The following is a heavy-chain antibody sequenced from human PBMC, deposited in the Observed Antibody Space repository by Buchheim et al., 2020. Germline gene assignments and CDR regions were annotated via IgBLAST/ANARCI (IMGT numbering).Heavy chain of an antibody. D-gene: IGHD6-19*01. J-gene: IGHJ6*02. Sequence: EVQLLESGGSLVQPGGSLRLSCVASGFTFSSYAMSWVRQAPGKGLEWVSSISSSSSYIYYADSVKGRFTISRDNAKNSLYLQMNSLRAEDTAVYYCARDRGSSGWYGDYGMDVWGQGTT. CDR2: ISSSSSYI. CDR1: GFTFSSYA. V-gene: IGHV3-21*01. CDR3: ARDRGSSGWYGDYGMDV.